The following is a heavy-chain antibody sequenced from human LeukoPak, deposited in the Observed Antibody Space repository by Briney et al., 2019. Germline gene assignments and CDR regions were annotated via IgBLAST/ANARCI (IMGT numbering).Heavy chain of an antibody. CDR3: AAGTAADY. J-gene: IGHJ4*02. Sequence: GGSLRLSCAASGFTFSSYWMHWVRQAPGKGLVWVSRMNSDGSSTSYADSVKGRFTISRDNAQNALFLQMNRLRVEDTAVYYCAAGTAADYWGQGTQVTVSS. CDR1: GFTFSSYW. V-gene: IGHV3-74*01. CDR2: MNSDGSST. D-gene: IGHD6-13*01.